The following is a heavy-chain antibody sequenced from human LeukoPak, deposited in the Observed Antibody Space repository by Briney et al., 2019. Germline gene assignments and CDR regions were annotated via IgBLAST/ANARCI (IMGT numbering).Heavy chain of an antibody. CDR3: AKEIAARLRLMDV. J-gene: IGHJ6*03. CDR2: ISGSGGSA. V-gene: IGHV3-23*01. D-gene: IGHD6-6*01. Sequence: GSLRLSCAASGFTFSSYAMSWVRQAPGKGLEWVSAISGSGGSAYYADSVKGRFTISRDNSKNTLYLQMNILRAEDTAVYYCAKEIAARLRLMDVWGKGTTVTVSS. CDR1: GFTFSSYA.